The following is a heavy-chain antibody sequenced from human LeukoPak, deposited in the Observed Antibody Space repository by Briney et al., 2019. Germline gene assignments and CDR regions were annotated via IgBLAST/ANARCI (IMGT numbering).Heavy chain of an antibody. Sequence: SETLSLTYAVYGGSFSGYYWSWIRQPPGKGLEWTGYIYYSGSTNYNPSLKSRVTISVDTSKNQFSLKLSSVAAADTAVYYCARDSPIAAAGTGYFDYWAREPWSPSPQ. V-gene: IGHV4-59*01. D-gene: IGHD6-13*01. J-gene: IGHJ4*02. CDR1: GGSFSGYY. CDR3: ARDSPIAAAGTGYFDY. CDR2: IYYSGST.